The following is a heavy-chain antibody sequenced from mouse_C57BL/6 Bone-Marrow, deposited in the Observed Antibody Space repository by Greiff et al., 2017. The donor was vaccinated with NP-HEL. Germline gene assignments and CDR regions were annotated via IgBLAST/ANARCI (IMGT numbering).Heavy chain of an antibody. CDR1: GYTFTSYW. Sequence: VQLQQPGAELVRPGSSVKLSCKASGYTFTSYWMDWVKQRPGQGLEWIGNIYPSDSETHYNQKFKDKATLTVDKSSSTAYMQLSSLTSEDSAVYYCARYYYGSSYFWYFDVWGTGTTVTVSS. D-gene: IGHD1-1*01. V-gene: IGHV1-61*01. CDR2: IYPSDSET. J-gene: IGHJ1*03. CDR3: ARYYYGSSYFWYFDV.